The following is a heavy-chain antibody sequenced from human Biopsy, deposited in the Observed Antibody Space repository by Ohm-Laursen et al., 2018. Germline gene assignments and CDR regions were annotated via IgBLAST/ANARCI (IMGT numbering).Heavy chain of an antibody. V-gene: IGHV3-11*01. J-gene: IGHJ6*02. CDR3: ARELGNGMDV. CDR1: GFTFSDYY. CDR2: ITNTGRTV. Sequence: SLRLSCAASGFTFSDYYMNWIRQAPGKGLEWVSFITNTGRTVYTDSVKGRFTISRDNADNSLHLQMKSLRAEDTAVYYCARELGNGMDVWGQGTQVTVSS.